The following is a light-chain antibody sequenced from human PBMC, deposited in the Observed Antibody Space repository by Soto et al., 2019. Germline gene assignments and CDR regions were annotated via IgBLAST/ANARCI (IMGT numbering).Light chain of an antibody. CDR1: SGDVGAYDY. CDR3: SSCTSSSTLCV. Sequence: QSALTQPASVSGSPGQSITISCTGTSGDVGAYDYVSWYQHHPGKAPKLMIYDVTTRPSGVSDRFSGSKSGNTASLTISGLQAGDEADYYCSSCTSSSTLCVFGPGTKLTVL. V-gene: IGLV2-14*03. CDR2: DVT. J-gene: IGLJ1*01.